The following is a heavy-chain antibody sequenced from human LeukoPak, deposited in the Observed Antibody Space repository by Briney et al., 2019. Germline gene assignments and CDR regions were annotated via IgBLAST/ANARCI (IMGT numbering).Heavy chain of an antibody. Sequence: PGRSLRLSCAASGFTFSSYAMHRVRQAPGKGLEWVAVISYDGSNKYYADSVKGRFTISRDNSKNTLYLQMNSLRAEDTAVYYCARDREAAAGNYYYYGMDVWGQGTTVTVSS. V-gene: IGHV3-30*04. CDR2: ISYDGSNK. D-gene: IGHD6-13*01. CDR3: ARDREAAAGNYYYYGMDV. J-gene: IGHJ6*02. CDR1: GFTFSSYA.